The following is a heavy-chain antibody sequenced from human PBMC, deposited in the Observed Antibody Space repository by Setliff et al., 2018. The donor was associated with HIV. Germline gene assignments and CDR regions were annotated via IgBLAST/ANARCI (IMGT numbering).Heavy chain of an antibody. CDR2: IYYSGRT. V-gene: IGHV4-39*01. Sequence: SETLSLTCTFSGGSISSGAYYWGWIRQPPGKGLEWIGSIYYSGRTYYNPSLKIRLTISVDTFKNHFSLTLNSVTAADTAVYYCARHPSYSSDHPPLYFDYWGQGTLVTVSS. J-gene: IGHJ4*02. CDR1: GGSISSGAYY. CDR3: ARHPSYSSDHPPLYFDY. D-gene: IGHD6-19*01.